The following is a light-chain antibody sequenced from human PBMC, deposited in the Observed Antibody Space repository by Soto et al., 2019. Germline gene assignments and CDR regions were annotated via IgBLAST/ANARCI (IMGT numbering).Light chain of an antibody. CDR2: EAS. CDR1: QGVNTW. Sequence: DIQMTQSPSSVSASVGDRVTITCRASQGVNTWLAWYQKKPGKAPELLVYEASSLHSGVPSRFSGSGSGTDFTHTISSLQPEDFATYYCQQANSFPLTFGGGTKVEVQ. CDR3: QQANSFPLT. V-gene: IGKV1-12*01. J-gene: IGKJ4*01.